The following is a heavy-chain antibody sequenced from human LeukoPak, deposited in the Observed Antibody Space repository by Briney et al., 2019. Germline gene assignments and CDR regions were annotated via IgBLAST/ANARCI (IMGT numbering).Heavy chain of an antibody. Sequence: GGSLRLSCAASGFTFSSYGMHWVRQAPGKGLEWVAVIWYDGSNKYYADSVKGRFTISRDNSKNTLYLQMNSLRAEDTAVYYCALLITFDAFDLWGQGTTVTVSS. CDR3: ALLITFDAFDL. J-gene: IGHJ3*01. D-gene: IGHD1-14*01. CDR2: IWYDGSNK. V-gene: IGHV3-33*01. CDR1: GFTFSSYG.